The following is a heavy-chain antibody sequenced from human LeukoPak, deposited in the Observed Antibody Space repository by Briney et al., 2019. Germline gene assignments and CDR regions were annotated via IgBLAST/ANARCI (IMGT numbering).Heavy chain of an antibody. CDR3: AKSSRGIAAAGIYY. CDR1: GFTVSSNY. V-gene: IGHV3-53*01. CDR2: IYSGTST. J-gene: IGHJ4*02. Sequence: GGSLRLSCAASGFTVSSNYMNWVRQAPGKGLEWVSVIYSGTSTYYADSVKGRFTISRDNSKNTLYLQMNSLRAEDTAVYYCAKSSRGIAAAGIYYWGQGTLVTVSS. D-gene: IGHD6-13*01.